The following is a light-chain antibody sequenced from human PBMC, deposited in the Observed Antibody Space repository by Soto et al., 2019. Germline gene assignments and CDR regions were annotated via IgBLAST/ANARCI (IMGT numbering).Light chain of an antibody. CDR3: SSYAGSNNYV. J-gene: IGLJ1*01. V-gene: IGLV2-8*02. Sequence: QLVLTQPPSASRSPGQSVTISCTGTSGDVGGYNYVSWYQQHPGKAPKLMIFEVSERPSGVPDRFSASKSGNTASLTVSGLQAEDEADYYCSSYAGSNNYVFGTGTKLTVL. CDR2: EVS. CDR1: SGDVGGYNY.